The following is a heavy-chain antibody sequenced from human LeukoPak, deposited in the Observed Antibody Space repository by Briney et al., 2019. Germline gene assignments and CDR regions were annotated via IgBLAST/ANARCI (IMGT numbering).Heavy chain of an antibody. Sequence: GGSLRLSCAASGFTFSTYAVNWVRQAPGKGLEWVSTISGSGDSTYYADSVKGRFTISRDNSKDTLYLQMSSVRVEDTAIYYCAKGASPFDYLGQGTLVTVSS. CDR2: ISGSGDST. CDR1: GFTFSTYA. CDR3: AKGASPFDY. J-gene: IGHJ4*02. V-gene: IGHV3-23*01.